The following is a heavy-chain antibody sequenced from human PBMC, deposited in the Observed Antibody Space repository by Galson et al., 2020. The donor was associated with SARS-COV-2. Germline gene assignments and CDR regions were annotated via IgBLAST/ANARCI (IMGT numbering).Heavy chain of an antibody. CDR2: ISYGGSNK. CDR3: ARVGSGSYLYYFDY. D-gene: IGHD1-26*01. Sequence: GGSLRLSFEASGFTFSSYAMHWVRQAPSKGLEWGTVISYGGSNKYYADSVKGRFTISRDNSKNTLYLQMNSLRAEDTAVYYCARVGSGSYLYYFDYWGQGTLVTVSS. V-gene: IGHV3-30*04. CDR1: GFTFSSYA. J-gene: IGHJ4*02.